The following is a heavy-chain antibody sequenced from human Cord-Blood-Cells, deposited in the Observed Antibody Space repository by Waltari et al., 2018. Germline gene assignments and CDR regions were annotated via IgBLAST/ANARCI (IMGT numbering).Heavy chain of an antibody. CDR1: GYTFTSSY. Sequence: QVQLVQSGAEVKKPGASVKVSCKASGYTFTSSYMHWVRQAPGQGLEWMGISDPSGGSTSYAQKCQGRVTMTRDTSTSTVYMELSSLRSEDTAVYYCARDFSSSYYFDYWGQGTLVTVSS. CDR3: ARDFSSSYYFDY. V-gene: IGHV1-46*01. D-gene: IGHD6-6*01. J-gene: IGHJ4*02. CDR2: SDPSGGST.